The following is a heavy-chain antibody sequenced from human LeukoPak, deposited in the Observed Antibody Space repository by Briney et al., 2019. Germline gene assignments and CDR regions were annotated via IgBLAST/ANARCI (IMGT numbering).Heavy chain of an antibody. CDR2: IYHSGST. CDR1: GASISSSNW. CDR3: ARGEPYSTYFDY. Sequence: SETLSLTCAVSGASISSSNWRSWVRQPPGKGLEWIGEIYHSGSTNYNPSLKSRVTISVDKSKNQFSLKLSSVTAADTAVYYCARGEPYSTYFDYWGQGTLVTVSS. D-gene: IGHD6-13*01. J-gene: IGHJ4*02. V-gene: IGHV4-4*02.